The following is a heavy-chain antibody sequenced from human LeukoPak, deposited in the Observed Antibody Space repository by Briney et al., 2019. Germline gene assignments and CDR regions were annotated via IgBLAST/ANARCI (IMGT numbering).Heavy chain of an antibody. CDR2: IYYSGST. CDR1: GGSISSGDYF. J-gene: IGHJ4*02. Sequence: SETLSLTCTVSGGSISSGDYFWSWIRQHPGKGLEWIGYIYYSGSTYYNPSLKSRVAISVDTSKNQFSLTVSSVTAADTAVYYCTRDVPRSSGYPDNWGQGTLVTVSS. V-gene: IGHV4-30-4*01. CDR3: TRDVPRSSGYPDN. D-gene: IGHD3-22*01.